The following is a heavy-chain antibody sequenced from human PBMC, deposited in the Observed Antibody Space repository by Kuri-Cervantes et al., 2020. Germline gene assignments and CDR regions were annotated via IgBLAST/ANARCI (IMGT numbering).Heavy chain of an antibody. V-gene: IGHV4-59*04. D-gene: IGHD6-13*01. Sequence: SETLSLTCTVSGGSISSYYWSWIRQPPGKGLEWIGYIYYSGSTYYNPSLKSRVTISVDTSKNPFSLKLSSVTAADTAVYYCARREIAAAGAFDYWGQGTLVTVSS. CDR2: IYYSGST. CDR3: ARREIAAAGAFDY. J-gene: IGHJ4*02. CDR1: GGSISSYY.